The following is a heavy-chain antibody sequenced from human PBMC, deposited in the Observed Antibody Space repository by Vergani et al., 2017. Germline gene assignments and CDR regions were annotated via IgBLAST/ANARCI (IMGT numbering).Heavy chain of an antibody. J-gene: IGHJ4*02. D-gene: IGHD6-13*01. CDR3: ARDGFFPAAGTSGHLGY. CDR2: ISYDGSNK. V-gene: IGHV3-30-3*01. CDR1: GFTFSSYA. Sequence: QVQLVESGGGVVQPGRSLRLSCAASGFTFSSYAMHWVRQAPGKGLEWVAVISYDGSNKYYADSVKGRFTISRDNSKNTLYLQMNSLRAEDTAVYYCARDGFFPAAGTSGHLGYWGQGTLVTVSS.